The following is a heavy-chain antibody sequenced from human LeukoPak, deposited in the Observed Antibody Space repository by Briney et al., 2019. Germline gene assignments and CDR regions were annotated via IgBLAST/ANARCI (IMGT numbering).Heavy chain of an antibody. V-gene: IGHV3-9*01. CDR3: TVDIVVVPATSVVDY. D-gene: IGHD2-2*01. CDR1: GFTFDDYA. Sequence: SGGSLRLSCAASGFTFDDYAMHWVRQAPGKGLEWVSGISWNSGSIGYADSVKGRFTISRDNAKNSLYLQMNSLRAEDTAVYYCTVDIVVVPATSVVDYWGQGTLVTVSS. J-gene: IGHJ4*02. CDR2: ISWNSGSI.